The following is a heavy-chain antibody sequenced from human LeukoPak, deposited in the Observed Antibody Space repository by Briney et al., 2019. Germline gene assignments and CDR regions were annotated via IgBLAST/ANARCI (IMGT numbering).Heavy chain of an antibody. D-gene: IGHD6-13*01. CDR3: ARDLRRGIAAANYYYYGMDV. V-gene: IGHV3-21*01. J-gene: IGHJ6*02. CDR1: GFTFSSYS. Sequence: PGGSLRLSCAASGFTFSSYSMNWVRQAPGKGLEWVSSISSSSSYIYYADSVKGRFTISRDNAKNSLYLQMNSLRAEDTAVYYCARDLRRGIAAANYYYYGMDVWGQGTTVTVSS. CDR2: ISSSSSYI.